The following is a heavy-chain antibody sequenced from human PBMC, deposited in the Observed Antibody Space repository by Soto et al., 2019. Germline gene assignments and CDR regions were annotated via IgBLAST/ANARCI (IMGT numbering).Heavy chain of an antibody. V-gene: IGHV4-39*07. CDR3: ARSEATALDF. CDR2: AHHSGRT. CDR1: GGSIRSGTYY. Sequence: PSETLSLTCTVSGGSIRSGTYYWNWIRQHPGKGLEWIGEAHHSGRTNYNPSLKSRVTISVDKSQNLFSLQLTSVTAADTAVYFCARSEATALDFWGQGILVTAPQ. J-gene: IGHJ4*02.